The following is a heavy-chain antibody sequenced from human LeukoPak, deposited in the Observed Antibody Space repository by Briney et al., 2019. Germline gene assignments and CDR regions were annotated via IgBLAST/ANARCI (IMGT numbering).Heavy chain of an antibody. CDR2: IYHSGST. J-gene: IGHJ5*02. CDR3: ARAFVVVPAAMYFAP. D-gene: IGHD2-2*01. Sequence: SSETLSLTCAVSGYSISSGYYWGWIRQPPGKGLEWIGSIYHSGSTYYNPSLKSRVTISVDTSKNQFSLKLSSATAADTAVYYCARAFVVVPAAMYFAPWGQGTLVTVSS. CDR1: GYSISSGYY. V-gene: IGHV4-38-2*01.